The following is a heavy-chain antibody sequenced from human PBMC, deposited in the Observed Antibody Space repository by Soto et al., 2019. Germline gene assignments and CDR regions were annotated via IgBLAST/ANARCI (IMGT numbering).Heavy chain of an antibody. CDR2: IKSKTDGGTT. J-gene: IGHJ4*02. CDR3: STERAGSYPY. Sequence: PGGSLRLSCAASGFNFINAWMNWVRQAPGKGLEWVGRIKSKTDGGTTDCAAPVKGRFTVSRDDSMSTLYLQMDSLKAEDTAVYYCSTERAGSYPYWGQGTLVTVSS. V-gene: IGHV3-15*07. D-gene: IGHD2-15*01. CDR1: GFNFINAW.